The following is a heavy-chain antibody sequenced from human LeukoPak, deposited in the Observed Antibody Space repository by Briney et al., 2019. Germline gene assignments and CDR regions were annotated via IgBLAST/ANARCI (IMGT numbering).Heavy chain of an antibody. Sequence: SETLSLTCNVSGGSISSSSYYWGWMRQPPGKGLEWIGSLYYSGSTYYNPSLKSRATISGDTSKGHFSLSLTSVTTADTAVYYCARQGNGDYYSYYYMGVWGKGTTVTVSS. J-gene: IGHJ6*03. CDR2: LYYSGST. D-gene: IGHD4-17*01. CDR1: GGSISSSSYY. CDR3: ARQGNGDYYSYYYMGV. V-gene: IGHV4-39*01.